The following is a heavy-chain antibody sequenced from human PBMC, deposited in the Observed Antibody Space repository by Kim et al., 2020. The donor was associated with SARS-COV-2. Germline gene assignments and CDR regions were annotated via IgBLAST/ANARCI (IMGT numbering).Heavy chain of an antibody. CDR2: ISAYNGNT. CDR3: ARVVPNTPRAIWFGEFFFLPAGE. D-gene: IGHD3-10*01. V-gene: IGHV1-18*04. CDR1: GYTFTSYG. Sequence: ASVKVSCKASGYTFTSYGISWVRQAPGQWLEWMGWISAYNGNTNYAQKLQGRVTMTTDTSTSTAYMELRSLRSDDTAVYYCARVVPNTPRAIWFGEFFFLPAGEWGQGTLVTVSS. J-gene: IGHJ4*02.